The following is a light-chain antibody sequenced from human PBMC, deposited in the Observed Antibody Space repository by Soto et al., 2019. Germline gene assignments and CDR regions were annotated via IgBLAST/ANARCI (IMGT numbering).Light chain of an antibody. V-gene: IGKV3-11*01. CDR1: QSVSSY. CDR3: QQRSNWPLT. Sequence: EIVLTQSPATLCLSPGERATLSCMASQSVSSYLAWYQQKPGQAPRLLIYDASNRATGIPARFSGSGSGTDFTLTISSLEPEDFAVYYCQQRSNWPLTFGGGTKVEIK. CDR2: DAS. J-gene: IGKJ4*01.